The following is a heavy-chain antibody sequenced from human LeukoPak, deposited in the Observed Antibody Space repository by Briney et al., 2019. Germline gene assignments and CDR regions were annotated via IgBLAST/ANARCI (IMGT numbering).Heavy chain of an antibody. CDR3: AGHRDGYNWYFDL. Sequence: SETLSLTCAVCGGSFSGYYWSWIRQPPGKGLDWIGEINHSGSTNYNPSLTSRSTISVDTSKNPFSLKPSSVTAADTAVYYCAGHRDGYNWYFDLWGRGTLVTVSS. CDR2: INHSGST. J-gene: IGHJ2*01. CDR1: GGSFSGYY. D-gene: IGHD5-24*01. V-gene: IGHV4-34*01.